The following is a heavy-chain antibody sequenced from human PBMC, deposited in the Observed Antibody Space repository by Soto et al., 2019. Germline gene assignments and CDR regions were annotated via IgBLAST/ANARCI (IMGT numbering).Heavy chain of an antibody. CDR1: GYRFTSYK. Sequence: XASLKVAWKLSGYRFTSYKIGLVLQMPGKGLEWMGIIYPGDSDTRYSPSFQGQVTISADKSTSTAYLQWSSLKASDTAMYYCPRHATYYAILSGYYFDYCGQRTLVTVSS. CDR2: IYPGDSDT. CDR3: PRHATYYAILSGYYFDY. J-gene: IGHJ4*02. V-gene: IGHV5-51*01. D-gene: IGHD3-9*01.